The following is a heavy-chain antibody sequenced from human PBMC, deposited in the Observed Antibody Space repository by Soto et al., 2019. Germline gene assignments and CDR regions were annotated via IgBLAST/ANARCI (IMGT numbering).Heavy chain of an antibody. CDR2: IYWDDDK. V-gene: IGHV2-5*02. D-gene: IGHD3-22*01. Sequence: QITLKESGPTLVKPTQTLTLTCTFSGFSLSTSGVGVGWIRQPPGKALEWLALIYWDDDKRYSPSLKSRLTITKDTSKNQVVLTMTNMDPVDTATYYCAHILAPYDSSGYYYENYFDYWGQGTLVTVSS. CDR1: GFSLSTSGVG. CDR3: AHILAPYDSSGYYYENYFDY. J-gene: IGHJ4*02.